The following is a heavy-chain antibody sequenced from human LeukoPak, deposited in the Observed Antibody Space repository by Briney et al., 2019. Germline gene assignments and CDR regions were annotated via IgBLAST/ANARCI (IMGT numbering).Heavy chain of an antibody. J-gene: IGHJ4*02. CDR1: GFTFTSSA. D-gene: IGHD3-22*01. CDR3: AASAYYYDSSGYY. Sequence: SVRVSCKASGFTFTSSAMQWVRQARGQRLEWIGWIVVGSGNTNYAQKFQERVTITRDMSTSTAYMELSSLRSEDTAVYYCAASAYYYDSSGYYWGQGTLVTVSS. V-gene: IGHV1-58*02. CDR2: IVVGSGNT.